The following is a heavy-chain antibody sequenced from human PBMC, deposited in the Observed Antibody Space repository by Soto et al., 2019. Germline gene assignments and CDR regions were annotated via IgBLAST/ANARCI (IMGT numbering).Heavy chain of an antibody. CDR3: ARAGIAAAGTCWFDP. D-gene: IGHD6-13*01. CDR2: ISSSGSTI. Sequence: GSLRLSCAASGFTFSSYEMNWVRQAPGKGLEWVSYISSSGSTIYYADSVKGRFTISRDNAKNSLYLQMNSLRAEDTAVYYCARAGIAAAGTCWFDPWGQGTLVTVSS. CDR1: GFTFSSYE. J-gene: IGHJ5*02. V-gene: IGHV3-48*03.